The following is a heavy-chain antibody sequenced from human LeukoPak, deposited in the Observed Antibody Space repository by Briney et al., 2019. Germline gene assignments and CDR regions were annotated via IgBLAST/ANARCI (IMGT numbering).Heavy chain of an antibody. CDR3: AKEGVRTSLDY. D-gene: IGHD2-2*01. CDR1: VFTFSSYG. CDR2: ISFDGSNK. J-gene: IGHJ4*02. Sequence: GGTLSLSCAASVFTFSSYGMHWVRQAPGERLEWVAVISFDGSNKYHADSAKGQFTISRDNSKNTLYLQMNSRRAEDTGVYYCAKEGVRTSLDYWGQGTLVTVSS. V-gene: IGHV3-30*18.